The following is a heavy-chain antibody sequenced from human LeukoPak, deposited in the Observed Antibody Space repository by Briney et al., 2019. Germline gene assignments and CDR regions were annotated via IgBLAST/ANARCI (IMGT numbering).Heavy chain of an antibody. Sequence: GGSLRLSCAASGFTFSSYAMSWVRQAPGKGLEWVSGISVSGDRTQYADSVRGRFTISRDNFKNTLYLQMNSLRAEDTAIYYCAEDFRTSGNYGWFDPWGQGTLVTVSS. CDR1: GFTFSSYA. CDR2: ISVSGDRT. J-gene: IGHJ5*02. CDR3: AEDFRTSGNYGWFDP. D-gene: IGHD1-26*01. V-gene: IGHV3-23*01.